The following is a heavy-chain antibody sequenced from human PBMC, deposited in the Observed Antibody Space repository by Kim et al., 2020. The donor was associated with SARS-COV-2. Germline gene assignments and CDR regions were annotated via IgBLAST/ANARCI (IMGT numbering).Heavy chain of an antibody. Sequence: GGSLRLSCAASGLTVSSNYMSWVRQAPGKGLEWVSIIYSGGATYHEDSVKGRVTVSRDNSKNTLYLQMNSLRVEDTAVYYCAKDAGYYDSLTGRSYYYGLEVWGQGTTVTVSS. CDR2: IYSGGAT. D-gene: IGHD3-9*01. V-gene: IGHV3-53*01. CDR3: AKDAGYYDSLTGRSYYYGLEV. CDR1: GLTVSSNY. J-gene: IGHJ6*02.